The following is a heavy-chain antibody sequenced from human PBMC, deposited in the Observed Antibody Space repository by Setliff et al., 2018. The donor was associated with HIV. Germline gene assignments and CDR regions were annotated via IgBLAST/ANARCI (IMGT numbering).Heavy chain of an antibody. CDR2: ISHGGATK. Sequence: PGGSLRLSCEASGFPLYTYDMNWVRQAPGKALEWISFISHGGATKYYADSVKGRFIISRDNAKNSLYLVMNSLRADDTATYYCARDRLTSAWYWTSDYWGQGTLVTVSS. D-gene: IGHD2-8*02. V-gene: IGHV3-48*01. CDR1: GFPLYTYD. CDR3: ARDRLTSAWYWTSDY. J-gene: IGHJ4*02.